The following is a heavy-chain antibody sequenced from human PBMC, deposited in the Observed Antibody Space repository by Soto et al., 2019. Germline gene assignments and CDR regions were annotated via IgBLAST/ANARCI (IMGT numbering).Heavy chain of an antibody. Sequence: EVRLLESGGGLVKPGGSLRLSGATSGLTFSNYARSWVRQAPGGGLEWVSSMSGSSSTTYYADSVKGRFTISRDRSKNTLYLQMSSLRAEDTALYYCAKNQERELPRVIDFWGQGTLVTVSS. D-gene: IGHD1-7*01. CDR3: AKNQERELPRVIDF. CDR2: MSGSSSTT. V-gene: IGHV3-23*01. J-gene: IGHJ4*02. CDR1: GLTFSNYA.